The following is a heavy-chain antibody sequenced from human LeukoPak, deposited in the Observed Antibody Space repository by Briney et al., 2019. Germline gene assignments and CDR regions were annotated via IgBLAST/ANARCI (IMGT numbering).Heavy chain of an antibody. J-gene: IGHJ4*02. CDR2: IYTSGST. CDR1: GGSISSYY. V-gene: IGHV4-4*07. Sequence: SETLSPTCTVSGGSISSYYWSWIRQPAGKGLEWIGRIYTSGSTNYNPSLKSRVTMSVDTSKNQFSLKLSSVTAADTAVYYCARDKLGGYLYYFDYWGQGTLVTVSS. D-gene: IGHD3-22*01. CDR3: ARDKLGGYLYYFDY.